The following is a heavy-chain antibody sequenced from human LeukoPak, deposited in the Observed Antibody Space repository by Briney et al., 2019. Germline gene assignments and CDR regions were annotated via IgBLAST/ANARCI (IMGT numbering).Heavy chain of an antibody. J-gene: IGHJ2*01. D-gene: IGHD3-10*01. V-gene: IGHV4-39*07. CDR3: ARTSYYGSGSWYFDL. Sequence: PSETLSLTCTVSGGSISSSSYYWGWVRQPPGKGLEWIGSIYYSGSTYYNPSLKSRVTISVDTSKNQFSLKLRSVTAADTAVYYCARTSYYGSGSWYFDLWGRGTLVSISS. CDR2: IYYSGST. CDR1: GGSISSSSYY.